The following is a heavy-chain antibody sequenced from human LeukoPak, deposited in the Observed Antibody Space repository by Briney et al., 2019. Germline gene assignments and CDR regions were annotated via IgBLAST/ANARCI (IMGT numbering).Heavy chain of an antibody. D-gene: IGHD3-22*01. J-gene: IGHJ4*02. CDR3: VRDRGYFLFDY. CDR2: IKEDGSQK. Sequence: GGSLRLSCAASGFTFGSYWMTWVRQAPGKGLEWVANIKEDGSQKYYVDSVKGRFSISRDNAKNSLYLQMNSLRAEDTAVYYCVRDRGYFLFDYWGQGSLVTVSS. CDR1: GFTFGSYW. V-gene: IGHV3-7*03.